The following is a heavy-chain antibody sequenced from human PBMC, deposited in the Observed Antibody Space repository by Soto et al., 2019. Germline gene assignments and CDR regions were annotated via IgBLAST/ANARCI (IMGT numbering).Heavy chain of an antibody. CDR2: ISGSGGST. CDR3: AKARNIVVVPAATF. V-gene: IGHV3-23*01. D-gene: IGHD2-2*01. Sequence: VPLRLSWAAAGGTFRSYAVSWIRQAPGKGLEWVSAISGSGGSTYYADSVKGRFTISRDNSKNTLYLQMNSLRAEDTAVYYCAKARNIVVVPAATFWGQGTPVTVSS. J-gene: IGHJ4*02. CDR1: GGTFRSYA.